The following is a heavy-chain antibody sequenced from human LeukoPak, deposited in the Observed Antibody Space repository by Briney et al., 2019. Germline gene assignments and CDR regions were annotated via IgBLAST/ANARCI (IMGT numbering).Heavy chain of an antibody. D-gene: IGHD1-26*01. CDR1: GGSFSGYY. J-gene: IGHJ4*02. Sequence: PSETPSLTYAVYGGSFSGYYWSWIRQPPGKGLEWIGEINHSGSTNYNPSLKSRVTISVDTSKNQFSLKLSSVTAADTAVYYCARSGANLRVFDYWGQGTLVTVSS. CDR3: ARSGANLRVFDY. V-gene: IGHV4-34*01. CDR2: INHSGST.